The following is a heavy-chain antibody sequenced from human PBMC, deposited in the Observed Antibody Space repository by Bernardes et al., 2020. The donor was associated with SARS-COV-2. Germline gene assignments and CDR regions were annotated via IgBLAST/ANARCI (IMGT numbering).Heavy chain of an antibody. Sequence: ASVKVSCKASGYSFSSYGIIWVRQAPGQGLEWMGWISAYNGNIEYAQKFQGRVTMTTDTSANTGYMDLRSLRSDDTAVYYCARESTPGLRAIGDWGQGTLVTVYS. D-gene: IGHD3-16*01. V-gene: IGHV1-18*01. J-gene: IGHJ4*02. CDR1: GYSFSSYG. CDR2: ISAYNGNI. CDR3: ARESTPGLRAIGD.